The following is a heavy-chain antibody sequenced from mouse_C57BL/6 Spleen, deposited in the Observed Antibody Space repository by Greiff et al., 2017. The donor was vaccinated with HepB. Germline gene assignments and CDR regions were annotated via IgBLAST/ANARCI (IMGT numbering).Heavy chain of an antibody. J-gene: IGHJ4*01. D-gene: IGHD3-3*01. CDR2: ISSGSSTI. V-gene: IGHV5-17*01. CDR3: AREGTYAMDY. Sequence: EVMLVESGGGLVKPGGSLKLSCAASGFTFSDYGMHWVRQAPEKGLEWVAYISSGSSTIYYADTVKGRFTISRDNAKNTLFLQMTSLRSEDTDMYYCAREGTYAMDYWGQGSSVTVSS. CDR1: GFTFSDYG.